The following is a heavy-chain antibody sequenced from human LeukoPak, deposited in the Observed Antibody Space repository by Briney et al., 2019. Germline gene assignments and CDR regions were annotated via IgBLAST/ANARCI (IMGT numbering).Heavy chain of an antibody. CDR1: GYTFTSYA. Sequence: ASVNVSCKASGYTFTSYAMNWLRQAPGQGLEWMGWINTNTGNPTYAPGFTGRFVFSLDTSDSTAYLQINSLEAEDTAVFFCARLRPQYGMDVWGQGTTVSVSS. CDR3: ARLRPQYGMDV. V-gene: IGHV7-4-1*02. J-gene: IGHJ6*02. CDR2: INTNTGNP.